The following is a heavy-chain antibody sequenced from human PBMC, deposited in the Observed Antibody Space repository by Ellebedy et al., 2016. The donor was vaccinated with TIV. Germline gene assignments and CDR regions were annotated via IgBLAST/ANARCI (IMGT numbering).Heavy chain of an antibody. CDR2: INSDGSST. Sequence: GGSLRLSXAASGFTFSGSWMHWVRQAPGKGLLWVSRINSDGSSTSYADSVKGRFTISRDNAKNTLYLQMNSLRVEDTAVYYCVTLDPYSSGWFGGNDAFDIWGQGTMVTVSS. D-gene: IGHD6-19*01. J-gene: IGHJ3*02. CDR3: VTLDPYSSGWFGGNDAFDI. CDR1: GFTFSGSW. V-gene: IGHV3-74*01.